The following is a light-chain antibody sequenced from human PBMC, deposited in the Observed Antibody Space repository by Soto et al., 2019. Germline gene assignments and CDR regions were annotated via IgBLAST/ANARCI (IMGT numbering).Light chain of an antibody. Sequence: SYELTQPPSVSVAPGQTATITCGGNNIGSKSVHWYQQKPGQAPVLVVYDDSDRPSGIPERFSGSNSVNTATLIISRVEAGDEADYYCQVWDSASDHAIFGGGTKLIVL. V-gene: IGLV3-21*02. CDR2: DDS. J-gene: IGLJ2*01. CDR1: NIGSKS. CDR3: QVWDSASDHAI.